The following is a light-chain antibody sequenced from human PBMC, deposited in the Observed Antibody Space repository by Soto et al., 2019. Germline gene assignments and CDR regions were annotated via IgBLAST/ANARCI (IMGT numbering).Light chain of an antibody. CDR1: QSVSSSY. V-gene: IGKV3-11*01. Sequence: EFVLTQSPATLSLSPGERATLSCRASQSVSSSYLAWYQHRPGQAPRLLIYDTSYRAAGIPARFSGSGSGTDFTLTISSLEPEDFAVYYCQQRNNWPGTFGQGTKVDIK. CDR2: DTS. CDR3: QQRNNWPGT. J-gene: IGKJ1*01.